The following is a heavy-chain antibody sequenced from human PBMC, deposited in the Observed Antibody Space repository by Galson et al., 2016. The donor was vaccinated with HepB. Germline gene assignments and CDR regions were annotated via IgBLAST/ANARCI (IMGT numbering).Heavy chain of an antibody. J-gene: IGHJ6*03. CDR1: GDSIATYY. V-gene: IGHV4-4*07. CDR2: IYSTTSD. Sequence: ETLSLTCTVSGDSIATYYWSWIRQSAGKGLEWIGRIYSTTSDIYNPSLQSRVTMSADTSKNQLSLSLSSVTAADTAVYYCARQSCRGSSCYRVDQYYYMDVWGKGTTVTVSS. D-gene: IGHD1-26*01. CDR3: ARQSCRGSSCYRVDQYYYMDV.